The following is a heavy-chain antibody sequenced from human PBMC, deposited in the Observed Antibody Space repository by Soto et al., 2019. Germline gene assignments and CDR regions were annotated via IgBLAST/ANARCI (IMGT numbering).Heavy chain of an antibody. CDR2: INAGNGNT. CDR3: ERVHGDWLSEHYFDY. J-gene: IGHJ4*02. D-gene: IGHD3-9*01. Sequence: ASVKVSCKASGYTFTSYAMHWVRQAPGQRLEWMGWINAGNGNTKYAQKLQGRVTMTTDTSTSTAYMELSSLRSDDTAVYYCERVHGDWLSEHYFDYWGQGTLVTVSS. V-gene: IGHV1-3*01. CDR1: GYTFTSYA.